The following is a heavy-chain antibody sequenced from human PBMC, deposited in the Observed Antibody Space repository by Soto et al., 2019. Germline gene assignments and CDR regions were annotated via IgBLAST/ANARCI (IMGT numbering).Heavy chain of an antibody. CDR2: IIPMFGTA. CDR1: GGTFSTYA. Sequence: QVQLVQSGAEVKKPESSVKVSCKAPGGTFSTYAISWVRQAPGQGLEWMGGIIPMFGTANYAQRFQDRVTITADESTNTGDRELSSLRSEDTAGYFCASGIQLWLRRINNGYSGWGQGTLVTVSS. CDR3: ASGIQLWLRRINNGYSG. V-gene: IGHV1-69*12. D-gene: IGHD5-18*01. J-gene: IGHJ4*02.